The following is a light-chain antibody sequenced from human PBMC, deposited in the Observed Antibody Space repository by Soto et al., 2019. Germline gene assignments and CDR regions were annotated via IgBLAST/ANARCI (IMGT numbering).Light chain of an antibody. J-gene: IGLJ1*01. CDR2: EVS. CDR1: SSDIGTYHY. Sequence: QSVLTQPASVSGSPGKSITISCTGTSSDIGTYHYVSWYQQHPGKAPKLIIFEVSNRPSGVSHRFSGSKSGNTASLTISGLQTEDESDYYCSSYTRTSTPVFGTGTKLTVL. V-gene: IGLV2-14*01. CDR3: SSYTRTSTPV.